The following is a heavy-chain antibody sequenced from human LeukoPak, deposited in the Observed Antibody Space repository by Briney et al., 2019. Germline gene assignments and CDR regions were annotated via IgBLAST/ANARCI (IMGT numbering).Heavy chain of an antibody. CDR3: ARDGGVPAANGFDY. J-gene: IGHJ4*02. CDR1: GFTFSSYS. V-gene: IGHV3-21*01. D-gene: IGHD2-2*01. CDR2: ICSSSSYI. Sequence: GGSLRLSCAASGFTFSSYSMNWVRQAPGKGLEWVSSICSSSSYIFYADSVKGRFTISRDNAKNSLFLQMNSLRAEDTAVYYCARDGGVPAANGFDYWGQGTLVTVSS.